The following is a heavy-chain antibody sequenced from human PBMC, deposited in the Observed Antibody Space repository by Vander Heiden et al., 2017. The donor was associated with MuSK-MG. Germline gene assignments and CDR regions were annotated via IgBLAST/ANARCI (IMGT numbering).Heavy chain of an antibody. J-gene: IGHJ3*02. CDR2: FHHSGSS. D-gene: IGHD3-22*01. V-gene: IGHV4-30-2*01. CDR3: ASYYFDYGAFDI. Sequence: QLQLQESGSGLVKPSQTLSLTCAVSGGSINSGGYSWSWIRQPPGKGLEWIGYFHHSGSSYYNPSLKSRVTISVDRSKSQFSLKLSSVTAADTAVYYCASYYFDYGAFDIWGQGTMVTVSS. CDR1: GGSINSGGYS.